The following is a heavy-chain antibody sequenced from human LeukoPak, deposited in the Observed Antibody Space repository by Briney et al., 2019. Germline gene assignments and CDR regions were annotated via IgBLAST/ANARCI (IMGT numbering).Heavy chain of an antibody. J-gene: IGHJ4*02. V-gene: IGHV4-59*01. CDR1: GGSMSHFH. CDR2: LFYNEDA. Sequence: SETLSLTCAVSGGSMSHFHWNWFRQPPGKGLEWIGSLFYNEDAKYNPSVKSRVTMSIDTSKSQFSLRRTSVTAADTAVYYCAKGETVTTSPFDHWGQGLLVTVSS. D-gene: IGHD4-17*01. CDR3: AKGETVTTSPFDH.